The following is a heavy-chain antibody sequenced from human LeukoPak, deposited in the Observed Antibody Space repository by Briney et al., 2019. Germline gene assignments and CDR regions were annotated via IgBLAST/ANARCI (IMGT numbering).Heavy chain of an antibody. Sequence: GGSLRLSCAASGFTFSDYYMSWIRQAPGKGLEWVSYITRGSTIYYADSVKGRFTISRDNAKNSLYLQMNSLRAEDTAVYYCARARHNYGSGSYLDYWGQGTLVTVSS. J-gene: IGHJ4*02. D-gene: IGHD3-10*01. CDR3: ARARHNYGSGSYLDY. CDR2: ITRGSTI. CDR1: GFTFSDYY. V-gene: IGHV3-11*01.